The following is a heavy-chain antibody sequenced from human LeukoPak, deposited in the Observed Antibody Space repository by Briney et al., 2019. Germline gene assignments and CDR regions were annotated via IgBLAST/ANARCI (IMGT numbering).Heavy chain of an antibody. Sequence: ASVKVSCKASGYTFTSYDINWVRQATGQGLEWMGWMNPNSGNTGYAQKFQGRVTTTRNTSISTAYMELSSLRSEDTAVYYCARGGRITIFGVVTNDAFDIWGQGTMVTVSS. CDR3: ARGGRITIFGVVTNDAFDI. CDR2: MNPNSGNT. V-gene: IGHV1-8*03. CDR1: GYTFTSYD. J-gene: IGHJ3*02. D-gene: IGHD3-3*01.